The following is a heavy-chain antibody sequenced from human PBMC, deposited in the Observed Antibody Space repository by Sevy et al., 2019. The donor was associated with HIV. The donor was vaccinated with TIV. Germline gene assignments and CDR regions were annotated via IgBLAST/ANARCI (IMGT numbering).Heavy chain of an antibody. CDR1: GYSFTNYY. V-gene: IGHV1-46*01. Sequence: ASVKVSCKASGYSFTNYYLHWVRQAPGQGLEWMGAINPNGGATTYAQNFQDRVIMTGDTSTTTAYVQLSSLKSEDTGMYFCARAFGGLNGRWNYHFYMDIWGKGTTVTVSS. J-gene: IGHJ6*03. CDR3: ARAFGGLNGRWNYHFYMDI. CDR2: INPNGGAT. D-gene: IGHD3-16*01.